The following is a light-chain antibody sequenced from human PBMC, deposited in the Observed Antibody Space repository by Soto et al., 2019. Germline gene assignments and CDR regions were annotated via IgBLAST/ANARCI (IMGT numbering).Light chain of an antibody. CDR3: QQGGSFPIT. CDR1: QDIGSW. Sequence: DIQMTQSPSSVSASVGDRVTITCRASQDIGSWLAWYQQKPGKAPDLLIYGASSLQSGVPSRFYGSGSGTDFTLTSSILQPEDFATYYCQQGGSFPITFGQGTRLEIK. CDR2: GAS. J-gene: IGKJ5*01. V-gene: IGKV1-12*01.